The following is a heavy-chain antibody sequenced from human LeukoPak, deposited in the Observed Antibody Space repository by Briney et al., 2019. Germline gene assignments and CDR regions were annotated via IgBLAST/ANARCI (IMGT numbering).Heavy chain of an antibody. CDR1: GYTFTSYD. Sequence: ASVKVSCKASGYTFTSYDINWVRQATGQGLEWMGWMNPNSGNTGYAQKFQGRVTMTEDTSTDTAYMELSSLRSEDTAVYYCATGYCSSTSCYGHYYYYYMDVWGKGTTVTVSS. CDR3: ATGYCSSTSCYGHYYYYYMDV. CDR2: MNPNSGNT. D-gene: IGHD2-2*01. J-gene: IGHJ6*03. V-gene: IGHV1-8*01.